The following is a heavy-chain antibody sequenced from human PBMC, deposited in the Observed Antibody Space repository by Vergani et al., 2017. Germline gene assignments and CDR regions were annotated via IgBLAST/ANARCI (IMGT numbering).Heavy chain of an antibody. V-gene: IGHV3-74*03. Sequence: EVQLLESGGNLIQPGGSLRLSCGASGFTFSSYAMTWVRQVPGKGLLWVSRIKSDGSITAYADSVKGRFTISRDNAQNTLYLQMNSLRVEDTGVYYCARARCIETCYMSNWLDSWGQGTLVTVSS. CDR2: IKSDGSIT. CDR3: ARARCIETCYMSNWLDS. J-gene: IGHJ5*01. D-gene: IGHD3-9*01. CDR1: GFTFSSYA.